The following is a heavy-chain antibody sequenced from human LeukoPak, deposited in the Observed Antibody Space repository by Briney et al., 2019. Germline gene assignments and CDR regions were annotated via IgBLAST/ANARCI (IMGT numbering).Heavy chain of an antibody. CDR2: IYYSGST. Sequence: NSSQTLSLTCTVSGGSISSYYWNWIRQPPGKGLEWIGYIYYSGSTNYNPSLKSRVTISVDTSKNQFSLRLSSVTAADTAVYYCARGLSGYSYGYYFDYWGQGTLFTVSS. J-gene: IGHJ4*02. D-gene: IGHD5-18*01. CDR1: GGSISSYY. CDR3: ARGLSGYSYGYYFDY. V-gene: IGHV4-59*01.